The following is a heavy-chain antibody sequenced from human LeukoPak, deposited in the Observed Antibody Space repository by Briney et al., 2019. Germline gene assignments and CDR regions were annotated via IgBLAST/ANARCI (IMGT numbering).Heavy chain of an antibody. CDR2: ISYDGSHQ. CDR3: ARDSGGNWFDP. Sequence: GGSLRLSCAASGFTFSSSAMHWVRRSPGKGLEWVALISYDGSHQFYADSVKGRFSGSRDNSKNTLYLQMNNLRPEDTAVYYCARDSGGNWFDPWGQGTLVTVSS. V-gene: IGHV3-30*04. J-gene: IGHJ5*02. D-gene: IGHD3-10*01. CDR1: GFTFSSSA.